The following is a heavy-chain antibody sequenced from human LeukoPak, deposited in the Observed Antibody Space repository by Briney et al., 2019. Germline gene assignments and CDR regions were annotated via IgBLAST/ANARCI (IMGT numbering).Heavy chain of an antibody. CDR3: AGPRCSTSCYPHGSGYYYGMDV. CDR2: IYHSGST. D-gene: IGHD2-2*01. Sequence: TPSQTLSLTCAVSGGSISSGGYSWSWIRQPPGKGLEWIGYIYHSGSTNYNPSLKSRVTISVDKSKNQFSLKLSSVTAADTAVYYCAGPRCSTSCYPHGSGYYYGMDVWGQGTTVTVSS. J-gene: IGHJ6*02. CDR1: GGSISSGGYS. V-gene: IGHV4-30-2*01.